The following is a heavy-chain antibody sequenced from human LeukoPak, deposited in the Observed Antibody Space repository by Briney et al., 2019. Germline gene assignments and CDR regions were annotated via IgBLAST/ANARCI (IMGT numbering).Heavy chain of an antibody. J-gene: IGHJ2*01. D-gene: IGHD3-22*01. Sequence: GASVKVSCKASGYTFTSYGISWVRQAPGQGLEWMGWISAYNGNTIYAQKLQGRVTMTTDTSTSTAYMELRSLRSDVTAVYYCARGTKDYYDSSGPGSYFDLWGRGTLVTVSS. V-gene: IGHV1-18*01. CDR3: ARGTKDYYDSSGPGSYFDL. CDR2: ISAYNGNT. CDR1: GYTFTSYG.